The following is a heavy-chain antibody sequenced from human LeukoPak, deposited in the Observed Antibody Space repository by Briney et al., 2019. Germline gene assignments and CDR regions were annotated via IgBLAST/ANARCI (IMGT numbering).Heavy chain of an antibody. CDR3: AKYDFWSGYYTDY. CDR2: ISANGDST. CDR1: GFSFSSFA. D-gene: IGHD3-3*01. V-gene: IGHV3-23*01. Sequence: PGGSLRLSCAASGFSFSSFAMSWVRQAPGKGLDWVSGISANGDSTYYTDSVKGRFTISRDNSKNMLYLQMNSLRAEDTAVYYCAKYDFWSGYYTDYWGQGTLVTVSS. J-gene: IGHJ4*02.